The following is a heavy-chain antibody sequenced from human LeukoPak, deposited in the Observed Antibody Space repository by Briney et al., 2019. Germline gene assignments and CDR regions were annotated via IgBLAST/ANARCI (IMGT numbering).Heavy chain of an antibody. V-gene: IGHV1-18*01. CDR1: GYTFTSYG. CDR3: ARVLVAAGPMSVDYYMDV. Sequence: ASVTVSCKASGYTFTSYGISWVRQAPGQGLEWMGWISAYNGNTNYAQKLQGRVTMTTDTSTSTAYMELRSLRSDDTAVYYCARVLVAAGPMSVDYYMDVWGKGATVTVSS. D-gene: IGHD2-15*01. J-gene: IGHJ6*03. CDR2: ISAYNGNT.